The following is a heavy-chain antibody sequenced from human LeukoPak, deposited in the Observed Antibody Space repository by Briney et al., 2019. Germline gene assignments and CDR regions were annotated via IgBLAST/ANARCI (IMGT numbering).Heavy chain of an antibody. J-gene: IGHJ4*02. V-gene: IGHV1-2*02. Sequence: ASVKVSCKASGHTFTDYYIQWVRQAPGQGLEWMGWINPNSGGSNYAQKFQGRVTMTRDRSISTAYMELSRLKSDDTAVYYCARRYCSSTSCYYFDYWGQGTLVTVSS. D-gene: IGHD2-2*01. CDR1: GHTFTDYY. CDR3: ARRYCSSTSCYYFDY. CDR2: INPNSGGS.